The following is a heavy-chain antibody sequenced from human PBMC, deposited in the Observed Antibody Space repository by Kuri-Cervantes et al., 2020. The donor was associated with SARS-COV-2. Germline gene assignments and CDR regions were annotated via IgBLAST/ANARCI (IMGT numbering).Heavy chain of an antibody. D-gene: IGHD1-1*01. J-gene: IGHJ4*02. CDR2: INPDGSYT. V-gene: IGHV3-74*01. Sequence: GESLKISCAASGFTFSGHWIHWVRQAPGKGLVWVSRINPDGSYTNNADSAKGRFTLSRDNAKDMLFLQMNSLRAEDTAVYYCVRDGDHWNFDYWGQGTRVTV. CDR3: VRDGDHWNFDY. CDR1: GFTFSGHW.